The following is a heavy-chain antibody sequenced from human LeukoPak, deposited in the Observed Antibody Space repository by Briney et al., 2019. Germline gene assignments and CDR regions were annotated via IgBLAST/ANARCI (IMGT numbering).Heavy chain of an antibody. J-gene: IGHJ4*02. CDR3: ARADPWGFDY. D-gene: IGHD7-27*01. CDR1: GFTSSSYE. CDR2: ISSSGSTK. V-gene: IGHV3-48*03. Sequence: GGSLRLSCTVSGFTSSSYESNWVRQAPGKGLEWVSYISSSGSTKYYADSVKGRFTISRDNVRNSLYLQMNSLRAEDTAVYYCARADPWGFDYWGQGTLVTVSS.